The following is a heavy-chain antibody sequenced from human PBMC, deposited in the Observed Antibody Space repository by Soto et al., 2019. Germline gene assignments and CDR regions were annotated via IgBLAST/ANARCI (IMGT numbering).Heavy chain of an antibody. D-gene: IGHD3-10*01. Sequence: QLQLQESGPGLVRPSETLSLTCTVSGGSISSSSYYWGWIRQPPGKGLEWIGSIYYSGITYYNPSLKSRVTISVDTSKHQFSLKLRSVTAADTAVYYCARQDYGSGSWFDPWGQGTLVTVSS. CDR2: IYYSGIT. J-gene: IGHJ5*02. V-gene: IGHV4-39*01. CDR3: ARQDYGSGSWFDP. CDR1: GGSISSSSYY.